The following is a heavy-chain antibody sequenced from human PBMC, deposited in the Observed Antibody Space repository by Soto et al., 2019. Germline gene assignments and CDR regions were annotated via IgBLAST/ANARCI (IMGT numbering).Heavy chain of an antibody. CDR2: INHSGST. Sequence: SETLSLTCAVYGGSFSGYYWSWIRQPPGKGLEWIGEINHSGSTNYNPSLKSRVTISVDTSKDQFSLKLSSVTAADTAVYYCARRRGSGLPSYYYYYGMDVWGQGTTVTVSS. CDR3: ARRRGSGLPSYYYYYGMDV. D-gene: IGHD3-16*01. CDR1: GGSFSGYY. J-gene: IGHJ6*02. V-gene: IGHV4-34*01.